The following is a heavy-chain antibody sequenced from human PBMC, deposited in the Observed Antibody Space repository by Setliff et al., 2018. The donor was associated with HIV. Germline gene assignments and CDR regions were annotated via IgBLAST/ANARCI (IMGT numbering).Heavy chain of an antibody. J-gene: IGHJ6*02. V-gene: IGHV1-18*04. Sequence: GASVKVSCKASGYTFTTYGVNWVRQAPGQGLEWMGWINSYNGNTKFAQKFQGRVTMTTDTSTTTAFMELRSLKADDTGIYYCSRSGVPPCYYYGMDVWGQGTTVTVSS. CDR1: GYTFTTYG. D-gene: IGHD3-10*01. CDR3: SRSGVPPCYYYGMDV. CDR2: INSYNGNT.